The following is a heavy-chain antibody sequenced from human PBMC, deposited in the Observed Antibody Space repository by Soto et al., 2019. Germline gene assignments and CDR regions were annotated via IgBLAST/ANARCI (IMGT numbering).Heavy chain of an antibody. Sequence: SETLSLTCTVSGASISSSSSTYYWGWIRQPPGKGLEWIGSISYSGSTNYNPSLKSRVTISVDTSKNQFSLKLSSVTAAGTAVYYCANSYGYRVYYGMDVWGQGTTVTVSS. J-gene: IGHJ6*02. CDR3: ANSYGYRVYYGMDV. V-gene: IGHV4-39*07. CDR2: ISYSGST. CDR1: GASISSSSSTYY. D-gene: IGHD5-18*01.